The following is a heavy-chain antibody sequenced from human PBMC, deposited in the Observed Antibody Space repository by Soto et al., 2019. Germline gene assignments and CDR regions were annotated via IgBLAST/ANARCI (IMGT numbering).Heavy chain of an antibody. CDR3: ARDQALSRQVDQES. Sequence: QVQLVQSGAEVKKPGASVKVSCKPSGYNFISYGISWVRQAPGQGLEWMGWISGYNGNTNYAPKLQGIVTMTTDTSTSTAYMELRSLRSDDTAVYYCARDQALSRQVDQESWGQGNLVTVSS. CDR1: GYNFISYG. D-gene: IGHD2-2*01. J-gene: IGHJ5*02. CDR2: ISGYNGNT. V-gene: IGHV1-18*01.